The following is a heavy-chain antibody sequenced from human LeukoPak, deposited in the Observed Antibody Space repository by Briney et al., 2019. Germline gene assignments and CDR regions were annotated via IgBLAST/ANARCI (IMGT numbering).Heavy chain of an antibody. D-gene: IGHD3-3*01. V-gene: IGHV3-7*01. CDR1: GFTFSSYW. CDR3: ARVPGIMIFGVVINYYYYYMDV. J-gene: IGHJ6*03. Sequence: GGSLRLSCAASGFTFSSYWMSWVRQAPGKGLEWVANIKQDGSEKYYVDSVKGRFTISRDNAKNSLYLQMNSLRAEDTAVYYCARVPGIMIFGVVINYYYYYMDVWGKGTTVTVSS. CDR2: IKQDGSEK.